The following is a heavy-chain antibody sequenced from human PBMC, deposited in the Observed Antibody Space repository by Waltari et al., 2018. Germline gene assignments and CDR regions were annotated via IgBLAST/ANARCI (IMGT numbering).Heavy chain of an antibody. D-gene: IGHD6-13*01. CDR3: ARDRGIAAAGGVVYYYGMDV. Sequence: EVQLVESGGGLVKPGGSLRLSCAASGFTFSSYSMNWVRQAPGKGLEWVSSISSSSSYIYYADSGKGRFTISRDNAKNSLYLQMNSLRAEDTAVYYCARDRGIAAAGGVVYYYGMDVWGQGTTVTVSS. V-gene: IGHV3-21*01. CDR2: ISSSSSYI. J-gene: IGHJ6*02. CDR1: GFTFSSYS.